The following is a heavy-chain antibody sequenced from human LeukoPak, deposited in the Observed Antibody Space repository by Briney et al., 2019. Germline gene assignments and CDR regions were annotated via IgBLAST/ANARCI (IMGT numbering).Heavy chain of an antibody. Sequence: GGSLRLSCAASGFTFSSYWMSWVRQAPGKGLEWVANIKQDGSEKYYVDSVKGRFTISRDNAKNSLYLQMNSLRAEDTAAYYCYFFGVVRDFDYWGQGTLVTVSS. CDR2: IKQDGSEK. D-gene: IGHD3-3*01. J-gene: IGHJ4*02. CDR1: GFTFSSYW. CDR3: YFFGVVRDFDY. V-gene: IGHV3-7*01.